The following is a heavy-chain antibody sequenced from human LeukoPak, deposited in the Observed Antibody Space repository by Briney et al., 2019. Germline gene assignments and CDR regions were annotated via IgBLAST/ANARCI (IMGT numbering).Heavy chain of an antibody. J-gene: IGHJ4*02. CDR1: RYNFTTYW. CDR2: IYPHDSDT. V-gene: IGHV5-51*01. D-gene: IGHD3-10*01. Sequence: GESLKISCKASRYNFTTYWIAWVRHMPAKGLECMGIIYPHDSDTSYSPSFQGQVSISADKSINTAYLQWSSLEAPDTAMYYCARRPAGSAGLYFDYWGQGALVTVSS. CDR3: ARRPAGSAGLYFDY.